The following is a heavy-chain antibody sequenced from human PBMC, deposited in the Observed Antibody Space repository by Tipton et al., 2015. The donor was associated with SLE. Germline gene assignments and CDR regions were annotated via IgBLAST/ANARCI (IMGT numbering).Heavy chain of an antibody. Sequence: TLSLTCTVSGGSITSGSDSWSWIRQPPGKGLEWIGYIHYSGSTNYNPSLESRVTMSVDTSNNQFSLRLSSVTAADTAVYYCARTEWYQSFDYWGQGTLVTVSS. D-gene: IGHD2-2*01. CDR2: IHYSGST. CDR3: ARTEWYQSFDY. V-gene: IGHV4-61*01. J-gene: IGHJ4*02. CDR1: GGSITSGSDS.